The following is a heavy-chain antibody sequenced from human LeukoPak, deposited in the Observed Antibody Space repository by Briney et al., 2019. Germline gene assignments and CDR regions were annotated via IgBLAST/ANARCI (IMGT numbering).Heavy chain of an antibody. CDR3: AKETPPVLLWIGELLSYFDY. V-gene: IGHV3-7*01. Sequence: PGGSLRLSCAASGFTFSSYWMSWVRQAPGKGLEWVANIKQDGSEKYYVDSVKGRFTISRDNAKNSLYLQMNSLRAEDTAVYYCAKETPPVLLWIGELLSYFDYWGQGTLVTVSS. D-gene: IGHD3-10*01. CDR2: IKQDGSEK. CDR1: GFTFSSYW. J-gene: IGHJ4*02.